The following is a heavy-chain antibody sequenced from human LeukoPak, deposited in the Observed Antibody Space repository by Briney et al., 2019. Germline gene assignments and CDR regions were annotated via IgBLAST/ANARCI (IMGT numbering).Heavy chain of an antibody. D-gene: IGHD3-3*01. V-gene: IGHV1-69*04. CDR2: LLPILGHA. CDR1: VRTFSSLA. CDR3: SRDITIFGVVIRRIYGMDV. J-gene: IGHJ6*02. Sequence: SVKLPCKASVRTFSSLAISWARQAPGQGCEWMGRLLPILGHANCAQKFQGRVKITGDKSTSTAYMEQSSLRSEDTAVYYCSRDITIFGVVIRRIYGMDVWGQGTTVTVSS.